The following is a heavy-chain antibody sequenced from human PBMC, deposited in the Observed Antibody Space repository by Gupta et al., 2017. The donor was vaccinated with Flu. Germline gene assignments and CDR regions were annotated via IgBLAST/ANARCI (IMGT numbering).Heavy chain of an antibody. CDR1: GGSISSGGYY. V-gene: IGHV4-31*03. D-gene: IGHD3-10*01. CDR3: ARACEFGERFGARPRFDI. J-gene: IGHJ5*02. CDR2: SEDRGNN. Sequence: QVPLQESGPGLVTPSQTLSLTCTVSGGSISSGGYYWRWIRQHPVKGLEWIADSEDRGNNYYNASLKSRGTVLVDTSKNQFSRKLSSVTAADTAVEDGARACEFGERFGARPRFDIWGKGTLVTVSS.